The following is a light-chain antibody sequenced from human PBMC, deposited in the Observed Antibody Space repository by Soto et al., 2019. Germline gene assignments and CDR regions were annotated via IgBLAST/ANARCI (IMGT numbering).Light chain of an antibody. V-gene: IGKV3-20*01. J-gene: IGKJ5*01. CDR1: QSVSSSY. CDR3: QHFGDSPIT. Sequence: EIVMTHSPGTLSLSPCERATLSFSASQSVSSSYLAWYQQKPGQAPRLLIYGASTRATGTPDRFSGTGSGTDFTLTISRLEPEDFAVYYCQHFGDSPITFGQGTRLEIK. CDR2: GAS.